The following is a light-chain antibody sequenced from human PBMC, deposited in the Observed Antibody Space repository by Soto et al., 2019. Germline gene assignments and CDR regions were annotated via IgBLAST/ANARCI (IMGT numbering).Light chain of an antibody. CDR3: QQYDNWPSVT. Sequence: IVMTQSPATLSVSPLEIATLSCRASQSVGRSLAWYQQKPGQAPRLLIYGTSARATGIPATFSGSGSGTEFTLTISSLQSEHFAIYYCQQYDNWPSVTFGGGTKVDI. CDR2: GTS. J-gene: IGKJ4*01. CDR1: QSVGRS. V-gene: IGKV3-15*01.